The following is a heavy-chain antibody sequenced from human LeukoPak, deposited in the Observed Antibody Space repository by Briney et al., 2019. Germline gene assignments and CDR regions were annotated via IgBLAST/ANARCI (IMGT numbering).Heavy chain of an antibody. CDR1: GGSISSSSYY. Sequence: KPSETLSLTCTVSGGSISSSSYYWGWIRQPPGKGLEWIGHIYYTGSTNYNPSLKSRVTISVDTSNNQFSVNLTSVIAADTAVYYCARDYYGSGDPVFDYWGQGTLVTVSS. V-gene: IGHV4-39*07. D-gene: IGHD3-10*01. CDR3: ARDYYGSGDPVFDY. J-gene: IGHJ4*02. CDR2: IYYTGST.